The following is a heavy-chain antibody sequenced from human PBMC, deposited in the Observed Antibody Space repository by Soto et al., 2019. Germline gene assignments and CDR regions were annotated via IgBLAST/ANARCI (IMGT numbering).Heavy chain of an antibody. CDR3: ARVRREYDNSGPVDY. D-gene: IGHD3-22*01. J-gene: IGHJ4*02. Sequence: PSLTCAVSGGSISSGDYSWNWIRQPPGKGLEWIGYIYYGGSTYYNPSLQSRVTMSVDRSRNQFSLKLNSVTAADTAVYYCARVRREYDNSGPVDYWGQGTRVT. CDR1: GGSISSGDYS. CDR2: IYYGGST. V-gene: IGHV4-30-2*01.